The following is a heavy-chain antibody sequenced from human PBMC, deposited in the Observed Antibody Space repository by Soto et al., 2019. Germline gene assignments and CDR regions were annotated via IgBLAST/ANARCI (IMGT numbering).Heavy chain of an antibody. V-gene: IGHV4-39*01. CDR3: AGHRRRSDNRNWFNSFDP. J-gene: IGHJ5*02. CDR1: GGSIGSSSYY. CDR2: IYYSGST. D-gene: IGHD1-20*01. Sequence: PSETLSLTCTVSGGSIGSSSYYWCWIRHPPGKGLEWIGSIYYSGSTYYNPSLKRRVTVSVDTSKNQFSLKLSSVTAADTAVYYCAGHRRRSDNRNWFNSFDPWGQGTLVTVSS.